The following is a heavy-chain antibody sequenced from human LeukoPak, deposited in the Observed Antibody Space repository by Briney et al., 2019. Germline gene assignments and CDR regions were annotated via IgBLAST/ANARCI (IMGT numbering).Heavy chain of an antibody. D-gene: IGHD5-12*01. CDR3: ARDVYSGYDSDAFDI. Sequence: ASVKVSCKASGYTFTGYYMHWVRQAPGQGLEWMGWINPNSGGTNYAQKFQGRVTMTRDTSISTAYMELSRLRSDDTAVYYCARDVYSGYDSDAFDIWGQGTMVTVSS. CDR2: INPNSGGT. V-gene: IGHV1-2*02. CDR1: GYTFTGYY. J-gene: IGHJ3*02.